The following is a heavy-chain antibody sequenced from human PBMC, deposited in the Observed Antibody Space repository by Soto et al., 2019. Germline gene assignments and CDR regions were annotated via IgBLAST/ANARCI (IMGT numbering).Heavy chain of an antibody. CDR1: GYTFTGYY. CDR3: ARDWVDTAIQGHYYYYYGMDV. Sequence: ASVKVSCKASGYTFTGYYMHWVRQAPGQGLEWMGWINPNSGGTNYAQKFQGRVTMTRDTSISTAYMELSRLRSDDTAVYYCARDWVDTAIQGHYYYYYGMDVWGQGTTVTVSS. D-gene: IGHD5-18*01. J-gene: IGHJ6*02. CDR2: INPNSGGT. V-gene: IGHV1-2*02.